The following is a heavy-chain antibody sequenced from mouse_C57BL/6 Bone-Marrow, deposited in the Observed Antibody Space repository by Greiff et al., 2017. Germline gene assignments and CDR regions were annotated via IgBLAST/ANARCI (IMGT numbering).Heavy chain of an antibody. CDR3: ARYLTYYDYEEAYAMDY. D-gene: IGHD2-4*01. J-gene: IGHJ4*01. V-gene: IGHV1-69*01. CDR2: IDPSDSYT. CDR1: GYTFTSYW. Sequence: QVQLQQPGAELVMPGASVKLSCKASGYTFTSYWMHWVKPRPGQGLEWIGEIDPSDSYTNYNQKFKGKSTLTVDQSSSTAYMQLSSLTSEDSAVYYCARYLTYYDYEEAYAMDYWGQGTSVTVSS.